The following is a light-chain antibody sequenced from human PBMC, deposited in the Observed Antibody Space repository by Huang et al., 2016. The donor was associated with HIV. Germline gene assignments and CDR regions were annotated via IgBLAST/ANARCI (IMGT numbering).Light chain of an antibody. V-gene: IGKV1-33*01. Sequence: DIQMTQSQSSLSASVGDRVTITCQASQARSNHLNWYQQKPGKSPELLIYDASNLETGVPSMFGGSGSGTDFTFTISSLQPEDIATYYCQQYHRFGGGTRVEIK. CDR1: QARSNH. CDR3: QQYHR. J-gene: IGKJ4*01. CDR2: DAS.